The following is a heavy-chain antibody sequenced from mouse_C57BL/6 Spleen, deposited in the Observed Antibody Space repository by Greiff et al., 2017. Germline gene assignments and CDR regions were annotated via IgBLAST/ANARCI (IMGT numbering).Heavy chain of an antibody. Sequence: QVQLQQSGPGLVQPSQSLSITCTVSGFSLTSYGVHWVRQSPGKGLEWLGVIWCGGSTDYNAAFISRLSISKDNSKSQVFFKMNSLQADDTAIYYCARRGGSSYGWYFDVWGTGTTVTVSS. CDR2: IWCGGST. CDR1: GFSLTSYG. J-gene: IGHJ1*03. V-gene: IGHV2-2*01. CDR3: ARRGGSSYGWYFDV. D-gene: IGHD1-1*01.